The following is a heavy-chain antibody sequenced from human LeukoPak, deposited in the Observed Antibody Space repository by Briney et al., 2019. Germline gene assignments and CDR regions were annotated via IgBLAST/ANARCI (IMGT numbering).Heavy chain of an antibody. Sequence: ASVKVSCKASGYTFTSYGINWLRQATGQGLEWMGWMSPNSGNTGYAQKFQGRVTMTRNTSIRTAYMELSSLKSEDTAVYYCARAPFYFDSSGWDWGQGTLVTVSS. CDR1: GYTFTSYG. V-gene: IGHV1-8*01. CDR3: ARAPFYFDSSGWD. J-gene: IGHJ4*02. D-gene: IGHD3-22*01. CDR2: MSPNSGNT.